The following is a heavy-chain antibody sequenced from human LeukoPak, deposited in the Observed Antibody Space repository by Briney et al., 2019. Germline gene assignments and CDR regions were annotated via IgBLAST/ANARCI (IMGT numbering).Heavy chain of an antibody. Sequence: PGGSPRLSCAASGFTFSIYSMNWVRQAPGKGLEWVSSISSSSSYIYYADSVKGRFTISRDNAKNSLYLQMNSLRAEDTAVYYCARDLLGLIAAAAYSGIDYWGQGTLVTVSS. CDR1: GFTFSIYS. V-gene: IGHV3-21*01. J-gene: IGHJ4*02. D-gene: IGHD6-13*01. CDR2: ISSSSSYI. CDR3: ARDLLGLIAAAAYSGIDY.